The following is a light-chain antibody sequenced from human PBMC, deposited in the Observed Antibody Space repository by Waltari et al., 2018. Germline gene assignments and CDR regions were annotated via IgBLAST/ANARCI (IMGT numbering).Light chain of an antibody. J-gene: IGKJ1*01. V-gene: IGKV4-1*01. CDR3: QQFYTTPWT. CDR1: QSVLYSSNNKKY. Sequence: DIVMTQSPDSLAVSLGERATINCKSSQSVLYSSNNKKYLAWYQQKPGQPPKLLISWASTRESGVPDRFSGSGSGTEFTLTISSLQAEDVALYYCQQFYTTPWTFGPGTKVEIK. CDR2: WAS.